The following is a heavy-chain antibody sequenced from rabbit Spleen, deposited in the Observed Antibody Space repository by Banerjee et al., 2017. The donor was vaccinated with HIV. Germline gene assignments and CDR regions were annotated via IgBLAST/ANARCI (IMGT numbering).Heavy chain of an antibody. D-gene: IGHD8-1*01. CDR1: GFSFSSGYD. J-gene: IGHJ6*01. CDR2: IYAGTIGST. Sequence: QQLVESGGGLVKPGASLTLTCKASGFSFSSGYDMCWVRQAPGKGLEWIACIYAGTIGSTYSASWAKGRFTCSKTSSTTVTLQMTRLTAADTATYFCARDSGSSFSSYGMDLWGPGTLVTVS. V-gene: IGHV1S40*01. CDR3: ARDSGSSFSSYGMDL.